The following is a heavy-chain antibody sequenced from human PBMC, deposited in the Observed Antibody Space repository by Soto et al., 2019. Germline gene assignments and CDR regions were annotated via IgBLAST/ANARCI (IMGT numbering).Heavy chain of an antibody. CDR2: INRSGST. CDR3: GREAPYSNNAFVYYRDV. V-gene: IGHV4-34*01. D-gene: IGHD4-4*01. Sequence: PSETLSLTCAVYGGSFSGYYWSWIRQPPGKGLEWIGEINRSGSTNYNPSLKSRVTISVDTSKNQFSLKLSSVTAADTAVYYCGREAPYSNNAFVYYRDVGGKGTTATV. J-gene: IGHJ6*03. CDR1: GGSFSGYY.